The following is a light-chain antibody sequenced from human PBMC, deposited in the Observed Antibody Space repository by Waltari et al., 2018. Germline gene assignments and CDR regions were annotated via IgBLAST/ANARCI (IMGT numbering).Light chain of an antibody. CDR1: QALFYTSNNNNY. J-gene: IGKJ5*01. V-gene: IGKV4-1*01. CDR3: QQYYKSPLT. Sequence: DIVMTQSPDYLAVSLGERATINCKSSQALFYTSNNNNYLAWYQQKPGQPPKLLIHWASTRESGVPDRFSGSGSGTDFTLTISSLQAEDVAVYYCQQYYKSPLTFGQGTRLEIK. CDR2: WAS.